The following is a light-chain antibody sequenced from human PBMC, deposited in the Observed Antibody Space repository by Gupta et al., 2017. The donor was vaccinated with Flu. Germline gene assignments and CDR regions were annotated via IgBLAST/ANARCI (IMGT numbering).Light chain of an antibody. Sequence: TVVTHEPSYSVSPGGTVTLTCGLRSGPVATNHSPSCYQQTPGQAPRTLIYNTDTRAAGVPDRFSGSMRGNKAALTITGAQAGEEANYFCVLYVESGIWLFGGGTKLTVL. V-gene: IGLV8-61*01. CDR1: SGPVATNHS. CDR3: VLYVESGIWL. J-gene: IGLJ2*01. CDR2: NTD.